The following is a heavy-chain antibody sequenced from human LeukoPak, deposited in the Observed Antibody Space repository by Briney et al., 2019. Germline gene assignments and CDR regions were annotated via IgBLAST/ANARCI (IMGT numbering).Heavy chain of an antibody. Sequence: GGSLRLSCAASGFTFDDYAMHWVRQAPGKGLEWVSGISWNSGSIGYADSVKGRFTISRDNAKNSLYLQMNSLRAEDTALYYCAKAMITFGGVIVYYFDYWGQGTLVTVSS. CDR1: GFTFDDYA. CDR3: AKAMITFGGVIVYYFDY. D-gene: IGHD3-16*02. CDR2: ISWNSGSI. V-gene: IGHV3-9*01. J-gene: IGHJ4*02.